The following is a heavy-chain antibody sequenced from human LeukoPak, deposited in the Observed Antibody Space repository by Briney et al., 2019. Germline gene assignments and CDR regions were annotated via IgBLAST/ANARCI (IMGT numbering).Heavy chain of an antibody. D-gene: IGHD4-17*01. CDR1: GGTFNNSA. CDR2: IMPLFGTA. Sequence: GSSVKVSCKTSGGTFNNSAISCVRQAPGQGLEWLGGIMPLFGTAGYAQKFQGRVTITKDESTRTVYLELTSLTSDDTAVYYCARDVHGDYGSGWFDPWGQGTLVSVSS. CDR3: ARDVHGDYGSGWFDP. V-gene: IGHV1-69*05. J-gene: IGHJ5*02.